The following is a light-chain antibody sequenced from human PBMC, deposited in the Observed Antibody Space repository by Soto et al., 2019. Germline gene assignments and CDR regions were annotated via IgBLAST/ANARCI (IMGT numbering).Light chain of an antibody. CDR2: AGS. Sequence: DIQMTQSPSSLSASVGDRVTITCRASQSINSYVNWYQQRPGEVPKLLIYAGSGLQSGVPSRFRGSGSGTEFSLTSSSLQPEDFATYYCQHSYSSPPSPTFGGGTKVDIK. J-gene: IGKJ4*01. CDR3: QHSYSSPPSPT. CDR1: QSINSY. V-gene: IGKV1-39*01.